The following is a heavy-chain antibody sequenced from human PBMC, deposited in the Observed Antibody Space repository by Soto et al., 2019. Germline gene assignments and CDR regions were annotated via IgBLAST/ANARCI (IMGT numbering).Heavy chain of an antibody. V-gene: IGHV1-24*01. J-gene: IGHJ3*02. D-gene: IGHD1-1*01. CDR2: FDPKDGET. CDR1: GYTLSELG. Sequence: ASVKVSCKFSGYTLSELGIHWLRQAPGKGLEWMGSFDPKDGETIYAQKFQGRVTMTKDTSTDTAYMELSSLRSEDTAEYYCAAEAKQLPHYAFHIWGQETMVPVSS. CDR3: AAEAKQLPHYAFHI.